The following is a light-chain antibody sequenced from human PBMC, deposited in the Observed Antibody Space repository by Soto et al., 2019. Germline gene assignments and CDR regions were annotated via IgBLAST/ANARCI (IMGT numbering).Light chain of an antibody. J-gene: IGLJ1*01. CDR2: EVS. V-gene: IGLV2-14*01. Sequence: QSALTQPASVSGSPGQSITISCTGTSSDVGGYNYVSWYQQHPGKALKLMIYEVSNRPSGVSNRFSGSKSGNTASLTISGLQAEDEADYYCSSYTSSSIYVFGTGTKLTVL. CDR3: SSYTSSSIYV. CDR1: SSDVGGYNY.